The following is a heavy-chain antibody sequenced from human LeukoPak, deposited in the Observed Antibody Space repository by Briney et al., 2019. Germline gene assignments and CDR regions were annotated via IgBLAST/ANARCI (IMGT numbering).Heavy chain of an antibody. D-gene: IGHD2-15*01. J-gene: IGHJ4*02. Sequence: SGGSLRLSCTASGFTFNSYWMHWVRQAPGMGLVWVSTIGTGGDIYYSDSVKGRFTISRENAKNSLYLQMNSLSAGDTAVYFCARGGIVESGIDLEDYCGQGTLVTVSS. CDR2: IGTGGDI. CDR1: GFTFNSYW. V-gene: IGHV3-13*01. CDR3: ARGGIVESGIDLEDY.